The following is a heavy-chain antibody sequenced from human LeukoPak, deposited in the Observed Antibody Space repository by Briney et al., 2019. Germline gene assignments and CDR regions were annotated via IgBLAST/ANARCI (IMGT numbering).Heavy chain of an antibody. Sequence: GGSLRLSCAASGFTFSSYAMSWVRQAPGKGLEWVSAISGSGGSTYYADSVKGRFTISRDNSKNTLYLQMNSLRAEDTAVYYCPKEALFVRGVIPYYYYYMDVWGKGTTVTVSS. V-gene: IGHV3-23*01. CDR3: PKEALFVRGVIPYYYYYMDV. CDR2: ISGSGGST. CDR1: GFTFSSYA. J-gene: IGHJ6*03. D-gene: IGHD3-10*02.